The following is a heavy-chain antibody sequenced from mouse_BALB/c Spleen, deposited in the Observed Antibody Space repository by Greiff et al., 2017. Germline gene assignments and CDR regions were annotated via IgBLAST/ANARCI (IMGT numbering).Heavy chain of an antibody. CDR2: ISSGGSYT. CDR1: GFTFSSYA. D-gene: IGHD2-4*01. V-gene: IGHV5-9-4*01. CDR3: ARAMITTSGGWCSY. Sequence: EVKLVESGGGLVKPGGSLKLSCAASGFTFSSYAMSWVRQSPEKRLEWVAEISSGGSYTYYPDTVTGRFTISRDNAKNTLYLEMSSLRSEGTGMNYCARAMITTSGGWCSYWGHGSLVTVSA. J-gene: IGHJ3*01.